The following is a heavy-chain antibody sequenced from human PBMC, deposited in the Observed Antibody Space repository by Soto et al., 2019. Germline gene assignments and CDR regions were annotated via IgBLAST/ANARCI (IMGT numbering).Heavy chain of an antibody. J-gene: IGHJ6*03. CDR3: ARQGENEQWLVPAYYYYMDV. CDR1: GGSISSGDYY. D-gene: IGHD6-19*01. Sequence: PSETLSLTCTVSGGSISSGDYYWSWIRPHPGKGLEWIGYIYYSGSTNYNPSLKSRVTISVDTSKNQFSLKLSSVTAADTAVYYCARQGENEQWLVPAYYYYMDVWGKGTTVTVSS. CDR2: IYYSGST. V-gene: IGHV4-30-4*08.